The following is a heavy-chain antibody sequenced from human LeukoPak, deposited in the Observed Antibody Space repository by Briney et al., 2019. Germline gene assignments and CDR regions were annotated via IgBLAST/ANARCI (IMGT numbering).Heavy chain of an antibody. J-gene: IGHJ4*02. D-gene: IGHD6-19*01. V-gene: IGHV4-59*01. CDR3: AGSDGSGWYYFDY. Sequence: SETLSLTCTVSGGSISSYYWSWIRQPPGKGLEWIGCIYYSGSTNYNPSLKSRVTISVDTSKNQFSLRLNSVAAADTAVYYCAGSDGSGWYYFDYWGQGTLVTVSS. CDR1: GGSISSYY. CDR2: IYYSGST.